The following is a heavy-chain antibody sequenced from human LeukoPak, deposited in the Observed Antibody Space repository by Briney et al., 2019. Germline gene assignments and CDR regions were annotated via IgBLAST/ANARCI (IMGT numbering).Heavy chain of an antibody. J-gene: IGHJ6*02. CDR3: AKDRPYYYDSSGYYYYYYGMDV. CDR1: GSTFDAYA. CDR2: ISGDGGST. V-gene: IGHV3-43*02. Sequence: PGRSLRLSCAASGSTFDAYAMHCVRQAPGKWLEWVSLISGDGGSTYYADSVKGRFTISRDNSKNSLYLQMNSLRSEDPALYYCAKDRPYYYDSSGYYYYYYGMDVWGQGNTVTVSS. D-gene: IGHD3-22*01.